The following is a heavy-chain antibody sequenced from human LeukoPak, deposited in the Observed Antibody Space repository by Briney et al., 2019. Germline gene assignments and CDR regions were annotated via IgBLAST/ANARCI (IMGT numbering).Heavy chain of an antibody. Sequence: SETLSLTCTVSGGSISSSSYYWGWIRQPPGKGLEWIGEIYHSGSTNYNPSLKSRVTISVDKSKNQFSLKLSSVTAADTAVYYCARQGYYYGSGSYYKSPPLYYYYYMDVWGKGTTVTISS. CDR3: ARQGYYYGSGSYYKSPPLYYYYYMDV. CDR1: GGSISSSSYY. CDR2: IYHSGST. J-gene: IGHJ6*03. V-gene: IGHV4-39*01. D-gene: IGHD3-10*01.